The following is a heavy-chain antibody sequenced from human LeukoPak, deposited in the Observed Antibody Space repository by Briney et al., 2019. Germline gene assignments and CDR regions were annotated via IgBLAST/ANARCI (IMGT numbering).Heavy chain of an antibody. D-gene: IGHD3-22*01. Sequence: SETLSLTCAVYGGSFSGYYWNWIRQPPGKGLEWIGEINHSGSTNYNPSLQSRVTISVDTSKNQFSLKLSSVTAADTAVYYCARGDHYDSSGTRYGLDYWGQGTLVTVSS. J-gene: IGHJ4*02. V-gene: IGHV4-34*01. CDR3: ARGDHYDSSGTRYGLDY. CDR2: INHSGST. CDR1: GGSFSGYY.